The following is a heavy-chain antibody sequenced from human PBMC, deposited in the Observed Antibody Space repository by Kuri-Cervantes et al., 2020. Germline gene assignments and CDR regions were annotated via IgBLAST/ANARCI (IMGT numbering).Heavy chain of an antibody. CDR1: GFTFSSYG. D-gene: IGHD3-10*01. J-gene: IGHJ6*02. V-gene: IGHV3-33*01. Sequence: GESLKISCAASGFTFSSYGMHWVRQAPGKGLEWVAVIWYDGSNKYYADSVKGRFTISRDNSKNTLYLQMNSLRAEDTAVYYCARGRYYYGSGSYYNPYGMDVWGQGTTVTVSS. CDR2: IWYDGSNK. CDR3: ARGRYYYGSGSYYNPYGMDV.